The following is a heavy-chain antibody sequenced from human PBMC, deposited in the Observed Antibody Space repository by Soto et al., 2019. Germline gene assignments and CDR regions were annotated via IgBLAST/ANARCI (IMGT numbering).Heavy chain of an antibody. V-gene: IGHV3-23*01. CDR1: GFTFSGYA. CDR3: ARRSSGWYFEY. J-gene: IGHJ4*02. Sequence: ELQLLESGGGLVQPGGSLRLSCAASGFTFSGYAMNWVRQAPGKGLEWVSVISGSGDSTYYADSVKGRFTISRDNSKNTLYLHMNSLRAEDTALYYCARRSSGWYFEYWGQGTLVTGSS. CDR2: ISGSGDST. D-gene: IGHD6-19*01.